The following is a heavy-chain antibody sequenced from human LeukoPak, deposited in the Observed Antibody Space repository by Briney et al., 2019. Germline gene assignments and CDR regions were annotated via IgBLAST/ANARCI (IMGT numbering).Heavy chain of an antibody. CDR2: IYYSGST. CDR1: GGSISSSGYY. CDR3: ARRSLWFGELSLYYFDY. D-gene: IGHD3-10*01. J-gene: IGHJ4*02. Sequence: PSETLSLTCTVSGGSISSSGYYWGWIRQPPGKGREWIGSIYYSGSTYYNPSLKSRVTISVDTSKNQFSLKLSSVTAADTAVYYCARRSLWFGELSLYYFDYWGQGTLVTVSS. V-gene: IGHV4-39*01.